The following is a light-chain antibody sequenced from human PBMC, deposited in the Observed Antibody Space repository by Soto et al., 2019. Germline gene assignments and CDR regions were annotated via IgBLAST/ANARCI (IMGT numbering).Light chain of an antibody. CDR1: SSNIGSSA. J-gene: IGLJ2*01. V-gene: IGLV1-36*01. CDR2: YDD. CDR3: AVWDDSLNGVV. Sequence: QSVLTQPPSVSEAPRQRVTIPCSGSSSNIGSSAVSWYQQLPGKAPKLLIYYDDLPPSGVSDRFSGSKSGTSASLAIRGLQSEDEADYYCAVWDDSLNGVVFGGGTKLTVL.